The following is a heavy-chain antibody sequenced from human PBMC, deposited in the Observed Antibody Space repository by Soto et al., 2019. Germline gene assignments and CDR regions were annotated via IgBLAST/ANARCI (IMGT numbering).Heavy chain of an antibody. V-gene: IGHV3-15*01. Sequence: EVQLVESGGGLVKPGGSLRLSCAASGFTFSNSWMRWVRQSPGKGLEWVGRIKSKSDGGTADYAAPVKDRFTIPRDDSKDTLYLQMNRLKSEDSAVYYCSTYGTYACYKNWGQGTLVTVSS. CDR3: STYGTYACYKN. CDR1: GFTFSNSW. D-gene: IGHD2-2*01. CDR2: IKSKSDGGTA. J-gene: IGHJ4*01.